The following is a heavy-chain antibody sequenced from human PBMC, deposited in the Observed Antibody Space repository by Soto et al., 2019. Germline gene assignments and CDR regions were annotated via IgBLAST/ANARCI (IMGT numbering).Heavy chain of an antibody. CDR2: IKSKTDGGTA. Sequence: GGSLRLSCAASGLTFTNSYMSWVRQAPGKRLEWVGRIKSKTDGGTADYAPPVKGRFIISRDDSRNTVYLQMNSLKIDDTAIYYCSTRGSIWGQGTLVTVSS. CDR1: GLTFTNSY. D-gene: IGHD6-13*01. CDR3: STRGSI. V-gene: IGHV3-15*05. J-gene: IGHJ4*02.